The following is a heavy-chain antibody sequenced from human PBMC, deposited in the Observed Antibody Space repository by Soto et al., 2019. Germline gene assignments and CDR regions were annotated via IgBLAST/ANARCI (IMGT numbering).Heavy chain of an antibody. V-gene: IGHV3-21*01. J-gene: IGHJ4*02. D-gene: IGHD2-15*01. CDR1: GFTFSSYS. Sequence: EVQLVESGGGLVKPGGSLRLSCAASGFTFSSYSMNWVRQAPGKGLEWVSSISSSSSYIYYADSVKGRFIISRDNAKNSLYLQMNSLRAEDSAVYYCARYYCSGGSCSFDYWGQGTLVTVSS. CDR3: ARYYCSGGSCSFDY. CDR2: ISSSSSYI.